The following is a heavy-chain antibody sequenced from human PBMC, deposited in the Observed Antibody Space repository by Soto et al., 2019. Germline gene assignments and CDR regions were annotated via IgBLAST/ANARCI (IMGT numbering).Heavy chain of an antibody. CDR2: IDPSDSYT. Sequence: PGESLKISCKGSGYSFTSYWISWVRQMPGKGLEWMGRIDPSDSYTKYNPSFQGHVTISADKSTSTAYLQWSSLRASDTAVYYCASHNFFCGGDCNSSGMDVWGQGTTVTVS. V-gene: IGHV5-10-1*01. D-gene: IGHD2-21*02. CDR1: GYSFTSYW. CDR3: ASHNFFCGGDCNSSGMDV. J-gene: IGHJ6*02.